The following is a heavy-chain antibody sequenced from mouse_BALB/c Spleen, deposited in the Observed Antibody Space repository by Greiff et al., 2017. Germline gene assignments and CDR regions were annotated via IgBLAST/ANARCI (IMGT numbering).Heavy chain of an antibody. D-gene: IGHD1-1*01. Sequence: VQLQQSGPELVKPGASVKISCKASGYAFSSSWMNWVKQRPGQGLEWIGRIYPGDGDTNYNGKFKGKATLTADKSSSTAYMQLSSLTSVDSAVYFCARRGLRGLDYWGQGTTLTVSS. CDR2: IYPGDGDT. J-gene: IGHJ2*01. CDR1: GYAFSSSW. V-gene: IGHV1-82*01. CDR3: ARRGLRGLDY.